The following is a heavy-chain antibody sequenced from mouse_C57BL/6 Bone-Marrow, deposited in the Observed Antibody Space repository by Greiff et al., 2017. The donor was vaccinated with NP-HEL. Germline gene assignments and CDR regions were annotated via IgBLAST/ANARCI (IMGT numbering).Heavy chain of an antibody. D-gene: IGHD2-2*01. CDR1: GYSITSDY. V-gene: IGHV3-8*01. CDR3: ARSPLWLRRNYYVWTT. CDR2: ISYSGST. Sequence: EVQRVESGPGLAKPSQTLSLTCSVTGYSITSDYWNWIRKFPGNRLEYMGYISYSGSTYYNPSLKSRISITRDTSKNQYYLQLNSVTTEDTATYYCARSPLWLRRNYYVWTTGVKEPQSPSPQ. J-gene: IGHJ4*01.